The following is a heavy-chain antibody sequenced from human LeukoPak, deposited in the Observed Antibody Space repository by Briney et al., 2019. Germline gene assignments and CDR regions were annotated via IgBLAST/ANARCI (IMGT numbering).Heavy chain of an antibody. CDR1: GFTFSSYW. CDR2: IKQDGSEK. Sequence: GGSLRLSCAASGFTFSSYWMSWVRQAPGKGLEWVANIKQDGSEKYYVDSVKGRFTISRDNAKNSLYLQMNSLRAEDTAVYYCARPYSSSWYYDGFDYWGQGTLVTVSS. J-gene: IGHJ4*02. D-gene: IGHD6-13*01. V-gene: IGHV3-7*01. CDR3: ARPYSSSWYYDGFDY.